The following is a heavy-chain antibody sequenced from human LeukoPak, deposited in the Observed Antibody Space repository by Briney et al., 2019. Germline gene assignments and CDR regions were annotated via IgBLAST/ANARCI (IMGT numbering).Heavy chain of an antibody. Sequence: GGSLRLSCAASGFIFSSYWMTWVRQAPGKGLEWVANIKQDGSEKYYMDSVKGRFTISRDNTKNLLYLEMNRLRAEDTAVYYCARYRLVWLPAPVFDYWGQGTLVTVSS. CDR1: GFIFSSYW. CDR3: ARYRLVWLPAPVFDY. CDR2: IKQDGSEK. J-gene: IGHJ4*02. V-gene: IGHV3-7*01. D-gene: IGHD6-19*01.